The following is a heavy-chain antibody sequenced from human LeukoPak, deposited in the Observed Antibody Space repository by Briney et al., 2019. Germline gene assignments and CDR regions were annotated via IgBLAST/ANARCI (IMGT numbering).Heavy chain of an antibody. CDR2: ISGSGGST. J-gene: IGHJ3*02. D-gene: IGHD6-13*01. CDR1: GFTFSSYA. V-gene: IGHV3-23*01. Sequence: GGSLRLPCAASGFTFSSYAMSWVRQAPGKGLEWVSAISGSGGSTYYADSVKGRFTISRDNSKNTLYLQMNSLRAEDTAVYYCAKFSRDSSSWYQAFDIWGQGTMVTVSS. CDR3: AKFSRDSSSWYQAFDI.